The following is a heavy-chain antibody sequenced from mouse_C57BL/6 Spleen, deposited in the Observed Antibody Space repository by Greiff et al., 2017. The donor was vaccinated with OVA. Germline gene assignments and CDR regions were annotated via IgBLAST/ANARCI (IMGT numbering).Heavy chain of an antibody. J-gene: IGHJ3*01. CDR2: ISYDGSN. D-gene: IGHD1-1*01. CDR1: GYSITSGYY. CDR3: ARGGDYYGSSYSFAY. Sequence: EVHLVESGPGLVKPSQSLSLTCSVTGYSITSGYYWNWIRQFPGNKLEWMGFISYDGSNNYNPSLTNRISITRDTSKNQFFLKLNSVTTEDTATYYCARGGDYYGSSYSFAYWGQGTLVTVSA. V-gene: IGHV3-6*01.